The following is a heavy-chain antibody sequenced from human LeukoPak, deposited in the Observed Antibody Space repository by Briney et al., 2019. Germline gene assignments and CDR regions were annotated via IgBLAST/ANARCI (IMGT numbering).Heavy chain of an antibody. CDR3: ARVGDVGPFDY. Sequence: GGSLRLSCAASGFTFSSYAMHWVRQAPGRGLEYVSAMSSNGGTTDYANSVKGRFTISRDNSKNTLYLQMGSLRAEDMAVYYCARVGDVGPFDYWGQGTLVTVSS. CDR2: MSSNGGTT. V-gene: IGHV3-64*01. CDR1: GFTFSSYA. D-gene: IGHD3-16*01. J-gene: IGHJ4*02.